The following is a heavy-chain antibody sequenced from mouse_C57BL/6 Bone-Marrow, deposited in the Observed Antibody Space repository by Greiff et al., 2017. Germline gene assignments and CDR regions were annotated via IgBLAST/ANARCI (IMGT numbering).Heavy chain of an antibody. J-gene: IGHJ4*01. CDR1: GFSLTSYA. V-gene: IGHV2-9-1*01. Sequence: QVQLKESGPGLVAPSQSLSITCTVSGFSLTSYAISWVRQPPGQGLEWLGGIWTGGGTNYNSALNSRLSISKDNSKSQVFLKMNSLPTDDTARYYCARKSSYAMDYWGQGTTVTVSS. D-gene: IGHD1-1*01. CDR2: IWTGGGT. CDR3: ARKSSYAMDY.